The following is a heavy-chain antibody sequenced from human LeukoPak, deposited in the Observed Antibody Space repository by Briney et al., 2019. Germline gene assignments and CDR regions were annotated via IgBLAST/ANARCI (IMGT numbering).Heavy chain of an antibody. D-gene: IGHD3-10*01. CDR1: GFSLSTSGMC. CDR2: IDWDDDK. Sequence: SGPALVKPTQTLTLTCTFSGFSLSTSGMCVSWIRQPPGKALEWLARIDWDDDKYYSTSLKTRLTISKDTSKNQVVLTMTNMEPVDTATYYCARMPLYGYGSGSYPNWGQGTLVTVSS. J-gene: IGHJ4*02. CDR3: ARMPLYGYGSGSYPN. V-gene: IGHV2-70*11.